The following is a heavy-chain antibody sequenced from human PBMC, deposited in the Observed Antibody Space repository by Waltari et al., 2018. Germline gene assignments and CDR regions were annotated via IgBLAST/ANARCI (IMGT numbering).Heavy chain of an antibody. D-gene: IGHD6-13*01. V-gene: IGHV3-30-3*01. CDR3: ARDGSGSGWYNYYYYYGMDV. CDR1: GFTFSSYA. CDR2: ISYDGSNK. J-gene: IGHJ6*02. Sequence: QVQLVESGGGVVQPGRSLRLSCAASGFTFSSYAMHWVRQAPGTRLEWVAVISYDGSNKYYADSVKGRFTISRDNSKNTLYLQMNSLRAEDTAVYYCARDGSGSGWYNYYYYYGMDVWGQGTTVTVSS.